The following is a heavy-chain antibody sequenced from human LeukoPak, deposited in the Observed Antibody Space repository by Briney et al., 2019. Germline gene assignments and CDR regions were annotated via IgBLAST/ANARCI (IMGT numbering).Heavy chain of an antibody. Sequence: PSETPSLTCAVYGGSFSGYYWSWIRQPPGKGLEWIGEINHSGSTNYNPSLKSRVTISVDTSKNQFSLKLSSVTAADTAVYYCARGPPRGDYYDSSGYYSDYWGQGTLVTVSS. D-gene: IGHD3-22*01. J-gene: IGHJ4*02. V-gene: IGHV4-34*01. CDR1: GGSFSGYY. CDR2: INHSGST. CDR3: ARGPPRGDYYDSSGYYSDY.